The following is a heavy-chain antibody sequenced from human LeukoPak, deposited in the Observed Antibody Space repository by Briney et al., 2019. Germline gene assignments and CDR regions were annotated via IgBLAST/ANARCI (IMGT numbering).Heavy chain of an antibody. J-gene: IGHJ4*02. Sequence: SETLSLTCTVSGGSISSSSYYWGWIRQPPGKGLEWIGSIYYSGSTYYNPSLKSRVTMSVDTSKNQFSLKLSSVTAADTAVYYCARDRGTWNDDGFDYWGRGTLVTVSS. CDR2: IYYSGST. V-gene: IGHV4-39*07. D-gene: IGHD1-1*01. CDR1: GGSISSSSYY. CDR3: ARDRGTWNDDGFDY.